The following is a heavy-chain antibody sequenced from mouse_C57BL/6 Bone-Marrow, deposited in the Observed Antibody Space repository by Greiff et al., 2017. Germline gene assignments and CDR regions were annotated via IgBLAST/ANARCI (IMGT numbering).Heavy chain of an antibody. CDR1: GYSFTGYF. J-gene: IGHJ3*01. D-gene: IGHD1-1*01. CDR2: INPYNGDT. V-gene: IGHV1-20*01. CDR3: ATCYYGSSPFAY. Sequence: VQLQQSGPELVKPGDSVKISCKASGYSFTGYFMNWVMQSHGKSLEWIGRINPYNGDTFYNQKFKGKATLTVDKSSSTAHMELRSLTSEYSAVYYCATCYYGSSPFAYWGQGTLVTVSA.